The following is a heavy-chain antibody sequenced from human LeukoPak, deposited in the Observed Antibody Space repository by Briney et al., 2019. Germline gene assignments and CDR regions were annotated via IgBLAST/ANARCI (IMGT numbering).Heavy chain of an antibody. J-gene: IGHJ4*02. V-gene: IGHV3-23*01. CDR3: AKALGPPYYFDY. Sequence: GGSLRLSCAASGFTFSSYAMSWVRQAPGKGLEWVSAISGSGGSTYYADSVKGRFTISRDNSKNTLYLQMNSLRAEGTAVYYCAKALGPPYYFDYWGQGTLVTVSS. CDR2: ISGSGGST. D-gene: IGHD3-16*01. CDR1: GFTFSSYA.